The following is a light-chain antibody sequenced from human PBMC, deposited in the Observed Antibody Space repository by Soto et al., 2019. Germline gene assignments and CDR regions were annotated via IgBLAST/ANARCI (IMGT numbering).Light chain of an antibody. J-gene: IGKJ4*01. V-gene: IGKV3-15*01. CDR1: QSVSSN. CDR2: GAS. Sequence: EMVMTQSPATLSMSPGERATLSCRASQSVSSNLAWYQQKPGQAPRLLIYGASTRAGGIPARFSGSGSGTEFTLTISSLQSEDVGVYFCQKYHMWPLTSGGGTKVEI. CDR3: QKYHMWPLT.